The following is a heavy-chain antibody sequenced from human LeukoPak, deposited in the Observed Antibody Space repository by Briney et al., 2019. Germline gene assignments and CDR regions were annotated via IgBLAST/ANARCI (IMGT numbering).Heavy chain of an antibody. D-gene: IGHD1-26*01. J-gene: IGHJ6*03. CDR1: GFTFSSYS. CDR3: ASVNQGVGATIRGGNYYMDV. Sequence: KAGGSLRLSCAASGFTFSSYSMNWVRQAPGKGLEWVSSISSSSSYIYYADSVKGRFTISRDNAKNSLYLQMNSLRAEGTAVYYCASVNQGVGATIRGGNYYMDVWGKGTTVTISS. V-gene: IGHV3-21*01. CDR2: ISSSSSYI.